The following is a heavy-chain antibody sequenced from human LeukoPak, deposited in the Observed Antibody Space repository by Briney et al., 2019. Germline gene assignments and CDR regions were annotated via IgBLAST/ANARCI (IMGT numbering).Heavy chain of an antibody. Sequence: PSETLSLTCTVSGGSISSYYWSWIRQPPGKGLEWIGCIYYSGSTNYNPSLKSRVTISVDTSKNQFSLKLSSVTAADTAVYYCARATGSDGSSALLNWGQGTLVTVSS. J-gene: IGHJ4*02. CDR3: ARATGSDGSSALLN. CDR1: GGSISSYY. V-gene: IGHV4-59*01. CDR2: IYYSGST. D-gene: IGHD6-6*01.